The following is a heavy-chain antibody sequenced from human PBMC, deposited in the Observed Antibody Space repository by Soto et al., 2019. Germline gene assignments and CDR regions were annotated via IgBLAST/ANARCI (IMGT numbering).Heavy chain of an antibody. V-gene: IGHV3-23*01. CDR3: AKDSLGDYYYYGLDV. CDR2: IGGSGGTT. CDR1: GFTFSRFA. Sequence: VQLLESGGGLVQPGGSLRLSCAASGFTFSRFAMNWVRQAPGKGLEWVSGIGGSGGTTYYPDSVKGRFTISRDNSKNTLFLQMNSLRAEDTAVYYCAKDSLGDYYYYGLDVWGQGTTVTVSS. J-gene: IGHJ6*02. D-gene: IGHD2-15*01.